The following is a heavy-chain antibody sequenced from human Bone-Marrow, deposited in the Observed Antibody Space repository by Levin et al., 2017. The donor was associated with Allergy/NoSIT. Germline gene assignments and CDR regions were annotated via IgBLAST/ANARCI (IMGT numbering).Heavy chain of an antibody. CDR2: IKTDGSQL. V-gene: IGHV3-7*01. CDR3: ARANVAGYNRYYNYAMGV. Sequence: GGSLRLSCVGSGFTFRDYWMTWVRQAPGKGLEWVANIKTDGSQLFFADSVRGRVTLSRDNAKNVVYLQMRNLRAEDTGLYYCARANVAGYNRYYNYAMGVWGQGTMVTVSS. CDR1: GFTFRDYW. J-gene: IGHJ6*02. D-gene: IGHD5-24*01.